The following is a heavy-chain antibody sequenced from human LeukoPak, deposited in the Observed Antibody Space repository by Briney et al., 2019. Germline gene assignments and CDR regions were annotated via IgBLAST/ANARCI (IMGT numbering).Heavy chain of an antibody. D-gene: IGHD5-12*01. J-gene: IGHJ3*02. Sequence: SVKVSCKASGGTFSSYAISWVRQAPGQGLEWMGRIIPILGIANYAQKFQGRVTITADKSTSTAYMELSSLRSEDTAVYYCARAPDSGYDRDAFDIWGQGTMVTVSS. CDR3: ARAPDSGYDRDAFDI. CDR1: GGTFSSYA. CDR2: IIPILGIA. V-gene: IGHV1-69*04.